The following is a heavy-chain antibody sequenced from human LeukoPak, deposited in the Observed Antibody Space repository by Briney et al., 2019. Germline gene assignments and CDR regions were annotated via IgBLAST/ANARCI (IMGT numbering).Heavy chain of an antibody. CDR2: IIPIFGTA. CDR1: GGTFSSYA. D-gene: IGHD3-3*01. V-gene: IGHV1-69*05. Sequence: SVKVSCKASGGTFSSYAISWVRQAPGQGLECMGGIIPIFGTANYAQKFQGRVTITTDDSTSTAYMELSSLRSEDTAVYYCAEGELRFSPGAFDIWGQGTMVTVSS. J-gene: IGHJ3*02. CDR3: AEGELRFSPGAFDI.